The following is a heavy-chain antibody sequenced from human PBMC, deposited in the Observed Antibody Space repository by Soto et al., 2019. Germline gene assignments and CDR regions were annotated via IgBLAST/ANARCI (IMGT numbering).Heavy chain of an antibody. CDR3: ARDKDIVVVAAASYYYYGMDV. CDR2: INAGNGNT. D-gene: IGHD2-15*01. J-gene: IGHJ6*02. Sequence: ASVKVSCKASGYTFTSYAMHWVRQAPGQRLEWMGWINAGNGNTKYSQKFQGRVTITRDTSASTAYMELSSLRSEDTAAYYCARDKDIVVVAAASYYYYGMDVWGQGTTVTVSS. V-gene: IGHV1-3*01. CDR1: GYTFTSYA.